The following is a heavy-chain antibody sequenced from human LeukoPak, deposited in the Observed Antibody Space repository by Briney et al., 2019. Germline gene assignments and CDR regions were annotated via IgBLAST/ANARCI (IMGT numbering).Heavy chain of an antibody. Sequence: SQTLSLTCTVSGGSISSGGYYWSWIRQPPGKGLEWIGYIYHSGSTYYNPSLKSRVTISVDRSRNQFSLKLSSVTAADTAVYYWARRNGSSSTPFDPWGEGTLVTVSS. D-gene: IGHD2-2*01. V-gene: IGHV4-30-2*01. CDR1: GGSISSGGYY. J-gene: IGHJ5*02. CDR2: IYHSGST. CDR3: ARRNGSSSTPFDP.